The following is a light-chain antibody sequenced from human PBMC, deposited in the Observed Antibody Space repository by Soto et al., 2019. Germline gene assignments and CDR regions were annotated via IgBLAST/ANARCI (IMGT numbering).Light chain of an antibody. J-gene: IGLJ3*02. CDR3: SSYADFNTVL. V-gene: IGLV2-8*01. CDR1: SSDLRDSDF. Sequence: QSVLTQPPSASGSPGQSVTISCTGTSSDLRDSDFISWYQLYPGKAPKLMIYEVTKRPSGVPDRFSGSKSVNMAYLTVSGLQAEDEAEYYCSSYADFNTVLFGGGTKLTVL. CDR2: EVT.